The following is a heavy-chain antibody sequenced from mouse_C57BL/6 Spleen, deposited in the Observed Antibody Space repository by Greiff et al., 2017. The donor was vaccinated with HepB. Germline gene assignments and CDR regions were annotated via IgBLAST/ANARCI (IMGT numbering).Heavy chain of an antibody. CDR3: ARSTTVAYYYAMDY. J-gene: IGHJ4*01. D-gene: IGHD1-1*01. V-gene: IGHV1-64*01. CDR1: GYTFTSYW. Sequence: QVQLQQSGAELVKPGASVKLSCKASGYTFTSYWMHWVKQRPGQGLEWIGMIHPNSGSTNYNEKFKSKATLTVDKSSSTAYMQLSSLTSEDSAVYYCARSTTVAYYYAMDYWGQGTSVTVSS. CDR2: IHPNSGST.